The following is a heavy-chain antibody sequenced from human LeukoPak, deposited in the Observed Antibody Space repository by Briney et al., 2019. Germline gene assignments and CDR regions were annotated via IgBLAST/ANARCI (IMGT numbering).Heavy chain of an antibody. CDR2: IYSGGST. CDR3: AREYTSGYYRTFDY. V-gene: IGHV3-53*05. Sequence: GGSLRLSCAASGSTVSSNYMSWVRQAPGKGLEWVSVIYSGGSTYYADSVKGRFTISRDNSKNTLYLQMNSLRAEDSAVYYCAREYTSGYYRTFDYWGQGTVVTVSS. D-gene: IGHD3-22*01. CDR1: GSTVSSNY. J-gene: IGHJ4*02.